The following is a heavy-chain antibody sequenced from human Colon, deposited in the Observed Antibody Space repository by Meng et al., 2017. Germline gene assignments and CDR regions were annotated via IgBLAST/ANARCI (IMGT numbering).Heavy chain of an antibody. J-gene: IGHJ3*02. CDR1: GYTFTDYF. CDR3: ARGPSSGAFDI. Sequence: APVKVSCKASGYTFTDYFMHWLRQAPGQRLEWMGYIDPNSGGTTFAQKFQGRVTMTRDTSISTVYMDLYSMTSDDTAVYYCARGPSSGAFDIWGQGTMVTVSS. V-gene: IGHV1-2*02. CDR2: IDPNSGGT.